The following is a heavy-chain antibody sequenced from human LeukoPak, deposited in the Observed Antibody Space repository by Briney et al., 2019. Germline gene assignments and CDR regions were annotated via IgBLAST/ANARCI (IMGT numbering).Heavy chain of an antibody. V-gene: IGHV1-69*13. Sequence: ASVKVSCKASGGTFSSYAISRVRQAPGQGLEWMGGIIPIFGTANYAQKFQGRVTITADESTSTAYMELSSLRSEDTAVYYCARRSKPYYYDSSGHGDWYFDLWGRGTLVTVSS. D-gene: IGHD3-22*01. J-gene: IGHJ2*01. CDR3: ARRSKPYYYDSSGHGDWYFDL. CDR2: IIPIFGTA. CDR1: GGTFSSYA.